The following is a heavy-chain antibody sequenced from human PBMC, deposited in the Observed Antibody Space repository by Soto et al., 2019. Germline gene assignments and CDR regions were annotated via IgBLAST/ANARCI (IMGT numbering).Heavy chain of an antibody. Sequence: GGSLRLSCSASRFTFSIYALPWVRQAPGKGLEWVAVMSPNGNNQYYADSVKGRFTISRDTSKSTLYLQMTSLRPDDTAVYYCARATGYYHTSGSDSWGQGTLVTVSS. V-gene: IGHV3-30-3*01. CDR3: ARATGYYHTSGSDS. D-gene: IGHD3-22*01. CDR1: RFTFSIYA. J-gene: IGHJ4*02. CDR2: MSPNGNNQ.